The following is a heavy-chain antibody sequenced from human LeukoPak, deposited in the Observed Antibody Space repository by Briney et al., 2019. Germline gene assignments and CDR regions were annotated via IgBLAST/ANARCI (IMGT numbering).Heavy chain of an antibody. V-gene: IGHV1-2*02. Sequence: ASVKVSCKASGYTFTGYYMHWVRRAPGQGLEWMGWINPNSGGTNYAQKFQGRVTMTRDTSISTAYMELSRLRSDDTAVYYCAALSSSWLGDAFDIWGQGTMVTVSS. CDR1: GYTFTGYY. CDR2: INPNSGGT. J-gene: IGHJ3*02. D-gene: IGHD6-13*01. CDR3: AALSSSWLGDAFDI.